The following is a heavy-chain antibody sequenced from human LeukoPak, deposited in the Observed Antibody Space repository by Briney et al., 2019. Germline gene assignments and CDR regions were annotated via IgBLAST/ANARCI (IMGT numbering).Heavy chain of an antibody. V-gene: IGHV3-30-3*01. CDR2: ISKDGSNK. J-gene: IGHJ4*02. CDR3: ARDISSEGAIIKYFDY. CDR1: EFTSRSYV. D-gene: IGHD5-24*01. Sequence: GGSLRLSCAASEFTSRSYVMHWVRQAPGKGLEWVAVISKDGSNKYYADSVKGRFTISRDNSKNTLYLQMNSLRAEDTAVYYCARDISSEGAIIKYFDYWGQGTLVTVSS.